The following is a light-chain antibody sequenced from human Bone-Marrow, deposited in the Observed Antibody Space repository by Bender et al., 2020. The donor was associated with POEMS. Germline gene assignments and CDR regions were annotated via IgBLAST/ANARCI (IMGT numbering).Light chain of an antibody. CDR1: SSNFGNNA. CDR2: SNN. V-gene: IGLV1-44*01. J-gene: IGLJ3*02. Sequence: QSVLTQPPSASGTPGQSVTISCSGTSSNFGNNAANWYQHVPGTAPKLLIYSNNQRPSGVHDRFSGSTSGTSASLAISGLHSDDEADYYCSSWEDSLNGWVFGGGTKLTVL. CDR3: SSWEDSLNGWV.